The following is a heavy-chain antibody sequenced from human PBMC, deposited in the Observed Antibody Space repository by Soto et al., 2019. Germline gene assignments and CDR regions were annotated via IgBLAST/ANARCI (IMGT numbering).Heavy chain of an antibody. V-gene: IGHV3-48*02. J-gene: IGHJ6*02. CDR1: GFTFSSYG. CDR3: ARDVYCVSSSCYFLPDV. CDR2: ISKSGTTT. Sequence: EVQLVESGGDLVQPGGSLRLSCVASGFTFSSYGMNWVRQGPGKGLEWLSSISKSGTTTYYADSVKGRFTISRDNAKNSPYLQMNSLRDEDIAVYYCARDVYCVSSSCYFLPDVWGQGTTVTVSS. D-gene: IGHD2-2*01.